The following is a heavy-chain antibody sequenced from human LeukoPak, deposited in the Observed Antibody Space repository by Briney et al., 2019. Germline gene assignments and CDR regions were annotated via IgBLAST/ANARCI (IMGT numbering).Heavy chain of an antibody. V-gene: IGHV4-59*01. J-gene: IGHJ4*02. CDR1: GGSISSYY. Sequence: SETLSLTCTVSGGSISSYYWSWIRQPPGKGLEWIGYIYYSGSTNYNPSLKSRVTISVDTSKNQFSLRLSSVTAADTAVYYCARAEAAALDYWGQGTLVTVSS. CDR3: ARAEAAALDY. CDR2: IYYSGST. D-gene: IGHD6-13*01.